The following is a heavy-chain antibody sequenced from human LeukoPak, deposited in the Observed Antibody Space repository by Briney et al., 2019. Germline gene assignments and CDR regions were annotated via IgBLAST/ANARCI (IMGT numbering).Heavy chain of an antibody. D-gene: IGHD3-10*01. CDR2: ISSSSSYI. Sequence: PGGSLRLSCAASGFTFSSYTMNWVRQAPGKGLEWVSSISSSSSYIYYADSVKGRFTISRDNAKNSLYLQMNSLRAEDTAVYYCARDPTVRGLIGPLDPWGQGTLVTVPS. CDR3: ARDPTVRGLIGPLDP. CDR1: GFTFSSYT. V-gene: IGHV3-21*01. J-gene: IGHJ5*02.